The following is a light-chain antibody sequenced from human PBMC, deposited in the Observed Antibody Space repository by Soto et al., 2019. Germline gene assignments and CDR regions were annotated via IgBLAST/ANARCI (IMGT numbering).Light chain of an antibody. CDR1: SSNIGEGYD. Sequence: QSVLTQPPSVSGAPGQRVTISCTGSSSNIGEGYDVHWYQQLPGTAPKLLIAGKSKRPSGVPERFSGSKSGTSASLAITGLQAEYEADYYCQSYDSSLSGSVFGGGTKVTVL. CDR2: GKS. V-gene: IGLV1-40*01. CDR3: QSYDSSLSGSV. J-gene: IGLJ3*02.